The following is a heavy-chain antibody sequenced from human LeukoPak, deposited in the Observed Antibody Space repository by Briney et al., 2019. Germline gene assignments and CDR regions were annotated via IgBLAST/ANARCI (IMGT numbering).Heavy chain of an antibody. CDR1: GYTFTGYY. CDR3: ATGGYLDGFAFDI. CDR2: INPNSGGT. Sequence: ASVKVSCKASGYTFTGYYMHWVRQAPGQGPEWVGWINPNSGGTNYAQKFQGRVTMTRDTSISIAYMELSRLRSDDTAVYYCATGGYLDGFAFDIWGQGTMVTVSS. J-gene: IGHJ3*02. V-gene: IGHV1-2*02. D-gene: IGHD1-26*01.